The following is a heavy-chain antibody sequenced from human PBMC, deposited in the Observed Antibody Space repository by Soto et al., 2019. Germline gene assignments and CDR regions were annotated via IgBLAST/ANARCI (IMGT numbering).Heavy chain of an antibody. D-gene: IGHD3-22*01. CDR2: INAGNGNT. J-gene: IGHJ3*02. Sequence: ASVKVSCKASGYTFTSYAMHWVRQAPGQRLEWLGWINAGNGNTKYSQKFQGRVTITRDTSASTAYMELSSLRSEDTAVYYCARNTPDYDRAFDIWGQGTMVTV. CDR1: GYTFTSYA. CDR3: ARNTPDYDRAFDI. V-gene: IGHV1-3*01.